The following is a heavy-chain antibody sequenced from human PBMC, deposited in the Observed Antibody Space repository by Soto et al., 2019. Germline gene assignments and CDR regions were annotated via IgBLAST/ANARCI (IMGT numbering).Heavy chain of an antibody. CDR2: ISGSGGST. Sequence: PGGSLRLSCAASGFTFSSYAMSWVRQAPGKGLEWVSAISGSGGSTYYADSVKGRFTISRDNSKNTLYLQMNSLRAEDTAVYYCAKDGSIIIMCGVDPHLLAFWGQGTSVTVSS. V-gene: IGHV3-23*01. CDR1: GFTFSSYA. CDR3: AKDGSIIIMCGVDPHLLAF. D-gene: IGHD3-10*01. J-gene: IGHJ6*02.